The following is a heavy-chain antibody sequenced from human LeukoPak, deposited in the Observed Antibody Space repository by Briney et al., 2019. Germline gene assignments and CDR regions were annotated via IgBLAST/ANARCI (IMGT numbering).Heavy chain of an antibody. CDR3: VGESTTAVGGLDY. D-gene: IGHD4-23*01. CDR1: GFDFSRDA. V-gene: IGHV3-64*01. Sequence: PGGSLRLSCATSGFDFSRDAMHWVRQAPGKGLEYVSGINIDGVQTFYGNSVKGRFTISKDNSKTTLYLQMGSLRAEDMAVYFSVGESTTAVGGLDYWGQGTLVTVAS. CDR2: INIDGVQT. J-gene: IGHJ4*02.